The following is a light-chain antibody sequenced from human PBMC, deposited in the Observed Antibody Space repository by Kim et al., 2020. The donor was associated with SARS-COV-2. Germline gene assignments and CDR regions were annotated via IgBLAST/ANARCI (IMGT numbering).Light chain of an antibody. CDR2: GKN. Sequence: SSELTQDPAVSVALGQTVRITCQGDSLRSYYASWYQQKPGQAPVLVIYGKNNRPSGIPDRFSGSSSGNTASLTITGAQAEDEAYYYCNSRDSSGIHVLFG. CDR1: SLRSYY. V-gene: IGLV3-19*01. J-gene: IGLJ2*01. CDR3: NSRDSSGIHVL.